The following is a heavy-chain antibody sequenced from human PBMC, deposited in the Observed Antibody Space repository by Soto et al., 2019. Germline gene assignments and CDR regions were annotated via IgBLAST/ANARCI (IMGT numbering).Heavy chain of an antibody. Sequence: QGHLVQSGAEVKKPGASVKVSCKASGYTFTRYGISWVRQAPGQRLEWMGWISGYNGDTNYAQNLQGRVTMTIDTSTTTAYMELRSLTSVDTAVYYCAKNGQPPYYYYGLDVWGQGTTVTVSS. D-gene: IGHD2-8*01. CDR3: AKNGQPPYYYYGLDV. CDR2: ISGYNGDT. V-gene: IGHV1-18*01. CDR1: GYTFTRYG. J-gene: IGHJ6*02.